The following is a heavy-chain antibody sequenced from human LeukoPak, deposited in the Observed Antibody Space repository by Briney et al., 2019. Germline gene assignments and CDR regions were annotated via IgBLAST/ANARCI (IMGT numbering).Heavy chain of an antibody. CDR2: IIPIFGTA. CDR1: GGTFSSYA. V-gene: IGHV1-69*13. J-gene: IGHJ5*02. D-gene: IGHD3-16*01. CDR3: ARGRSPGKYYDYVWGSFLTYNWFDP. Sequence: SVKVSCKASGGTFSSYAISWVRQAPGQGLEWMGGIIPIFGTANYAQKFQGRVTITADESTSTAYMELSSLRSEDTAVYYCARGRSPGKYYDYVWGSFLTYNWFDPWGQGTLVTVSS.